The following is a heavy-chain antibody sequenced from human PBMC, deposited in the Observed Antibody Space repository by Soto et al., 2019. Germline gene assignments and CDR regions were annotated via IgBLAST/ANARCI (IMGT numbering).Heavy chain of an antibody. Sequence: PSETLSLTCTVSGDSISSGSSYWGWIRQPPGKGLEWIGYIYHSGTTYYNPSLKSRVTISVDTSKNQFSLKLTSVTAADTAVYYCARDKITGLFDYWGQGTLVTSPQ. J-gene: IGHJ4*02. CDR1: GDSISSGSSY. D-gene: IGHD2-8*02. CDR3: ARDKITGLFDY. V-gene: IGHV4-39*07. CDR2: IYHSGTT.